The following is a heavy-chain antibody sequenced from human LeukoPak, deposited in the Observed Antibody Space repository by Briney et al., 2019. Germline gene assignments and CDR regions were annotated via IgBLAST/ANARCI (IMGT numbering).Heavy chain of an antibody. V-gene: IGHV3-48*03. J-gene: IGHJ4*02. CDR2: ISSSGSTI. D-gene: IGHD5-24*01. CDR3: AKGGMATIRGDYYFDY. Sequence: PGGSLRLSCAASGFTFTTYWMGWVRQAPGKGLEWVSYISSSGSTIYYADSVKGRFTISRDNAKNSLYLQMNSLRAEDTAVYYCAKGGMATIRGDYYFDYWGQGTLVTVSS. CDR1: GFTFTTYW.